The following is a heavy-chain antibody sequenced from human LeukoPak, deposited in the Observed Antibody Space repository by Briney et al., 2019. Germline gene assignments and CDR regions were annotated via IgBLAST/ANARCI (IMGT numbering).Heavy chain of an antibody. CDR2: IYTSGST. CDR1: GGSLSSGSYY. Sequence: SQTLSLTCTVCGGSLSSGSYYWSWIRQPAGRGLEWIGRIYTSGSTNYNPSLKSRVTISVDTSKNQFSLKLSSVTAADTAVYYCARDPYCSGGSCYSYWGQGTLVTVSS. V-gene: IGHV4-61*02. CDR3: ARDPYCSGGSCYSY. J-gene: IGHJ4*02. D-gene: IGHD2-15*01.